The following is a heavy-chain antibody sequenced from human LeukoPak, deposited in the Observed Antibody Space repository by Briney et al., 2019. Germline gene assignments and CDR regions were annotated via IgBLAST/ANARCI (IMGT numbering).Heavy chain of an antibody. CDR1: GFTFSSYW. Sequence: GGSLRLSCAASGFTFSSYWMSWVRQAPGKGLEWVANIKQDGSEKYYVDSVKGRFTISRDNSKNTLYLQMNSLRAEDTAVYYCAKEMLGYCSSTSCYSFDYWGQGTLVTVSS. CDR2: IKQDGSEK. CDR3: AKEMLGYCSSTSCYSFDY. J-gene: IGHJ4*02. D-gene: IGHD2-2*01. V-gene: IGHV3-7*01.